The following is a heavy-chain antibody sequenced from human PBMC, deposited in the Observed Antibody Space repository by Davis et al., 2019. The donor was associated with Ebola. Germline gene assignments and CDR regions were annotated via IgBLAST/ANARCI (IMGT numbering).Heavy chain of an antibody. J-gene: IGHJ5*02. CDR3: ARLSGP. CDR2: ISSSSTHT. V-gene: IGHV3-11*06. Sequence: GESLKISCAASGFTFTDYYMSWIRQAPGKGLEWVSFISSSSTHTNYADSVKGRFTISRDNAKKSLYLQMDSLRAEDTAVYYCARLSGPWGQGTLVTVSS. CDR1: GFTFTDYY.